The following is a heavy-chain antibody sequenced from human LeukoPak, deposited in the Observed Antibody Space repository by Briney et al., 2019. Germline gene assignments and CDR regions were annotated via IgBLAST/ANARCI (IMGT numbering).Heavy chain of an antibody. V-gene: IGHV3-49*04. J-gene: IGHJ6*02. D-gene: IGHD5-18*01. Sequence: PGGSLRLSCRAFGFTFGDHAMSWVRQAPGKGVEGVGFIRSKGYRGTTEYAASGRGRFTILRDYSKSIAYLQMNSLEIEDTGFYYCTRGPIQLWIHNAMDVWGQGTTVTVSS. CDR2: IRSKGYRGTT. CDR1: GFTFGDHA. CDR3: TRGPIQLWIHNAMDV.